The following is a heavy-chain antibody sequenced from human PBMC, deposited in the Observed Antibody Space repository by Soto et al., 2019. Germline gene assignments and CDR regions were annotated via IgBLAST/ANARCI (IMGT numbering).Heavy chain of an antibody. CDR1: GGSISSGDYY. D-gene: IGHD4-4*01. CDR2: IYHTGTT. J-gene: IGHJ4*02. Sequence: QLQELGPRLVKPSETLSLTCTVSGGSISSGDYYWGWVRQPPGKGLEWIGSIYHTGTTYYNPSLKSRLIMSVARSENQFSLRLNSVTVTDTAVYYCTGERYSSTFIWGQGTLVTVSS. CDR3: TGERYSSTFI. V-gene: IGHV4-39*01.